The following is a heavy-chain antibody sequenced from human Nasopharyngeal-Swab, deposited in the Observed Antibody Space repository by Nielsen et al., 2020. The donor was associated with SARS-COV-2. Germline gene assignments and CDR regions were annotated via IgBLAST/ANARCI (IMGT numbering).Heavy chain of an antibody. V-gene: IGHV4-59*08. CDR1: GGSISSYY. D-gene: IGHD2-8*01. CDR2: IYYSGST. J-gene: IGHJ5*02. Sequence: SETLSLTCTVSGGSISSYYWSWIRQPPGKGLEWIGYIYYSGSTNYNPSLKSRVTISVDTSKNQFSLKLSSVTAADTAVYYCARLALGYCTNGVCCQGFDPWGQGTLVTVSS. CDR3: ARLALGYCTNGVCCQGFDP.